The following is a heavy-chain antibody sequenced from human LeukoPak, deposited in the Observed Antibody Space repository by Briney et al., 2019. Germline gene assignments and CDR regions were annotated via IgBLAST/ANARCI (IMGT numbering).Heavy chain of an antibody. D-gene: IGHD2-15*01. V-gene: IGHV3-23*01. CDR1: GFTFSSYA. CDR2: ISGSGGST. J-gene: IGHJ6*03. CDR3: AKSSSHLYYYYYYMDV. Sequence: GGSLRLSCAASGFTFSSYAMSWVRQAPGKGLEWVSAISGSGGSTYYADSVKGRFTISRDNSKNTLYLQMNSLRAEDTAVYYCAKSSSHLYYYYYYMDVWGKGTTVTVSS.